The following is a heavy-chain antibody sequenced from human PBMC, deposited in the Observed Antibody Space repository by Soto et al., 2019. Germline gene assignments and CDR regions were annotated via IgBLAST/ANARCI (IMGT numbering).Heavy chain of an antibody. V-gene: IGHV1-8*01. CDR1: GYTFSNYD. D-gene: IGHD1-26*01. CDR3: ARVMGSVDY. Sequence: QVQLVQSGAEVKKPGTSVRISCKTSGYTFSNYDINWVRQAAGQGLEWMGWMNPQSGYTGSARKFQGRGTMTRDTAMTTAYMELSSLRSEDTAVYYCARVMGSVDYWGQGTLVTVSS. J-gene: IGHJ4*02. CDR2: MNPQSGYT.